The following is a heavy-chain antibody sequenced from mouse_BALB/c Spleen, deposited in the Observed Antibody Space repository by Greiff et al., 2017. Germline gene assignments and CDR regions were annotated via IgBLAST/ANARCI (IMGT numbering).Heavy chain of an antibody. CDR3: ARDGTTVVARSWYFDV. CDR2: IWAGGST. V-gene: IGHV2-9*02. D-gene: IGHD1-1*01. Sequence: QVQLKESGPGLVAPSQSLSITCTVSGFSLTSYGVHWVRQPPGKGLEWLGVIWAGGSTNYNSALMSRLSISKDNSKSQVFLKMNSLQTDDTAMYYCARDGTTVVARSWYFDVWGAGTTVTVSS. CDR1: GFSLTSYG. J-gene: IGHJ1*01.